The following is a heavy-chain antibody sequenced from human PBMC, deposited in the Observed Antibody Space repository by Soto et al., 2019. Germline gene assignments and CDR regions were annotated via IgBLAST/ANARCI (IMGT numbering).Heavy chain of an antibody. CDR3: ARLLFGESVWFDP. D-gene: IGHD3-10*02. Sequence: QVQLQESGPGLVKPSETLPLTCTVSGGSISSYYWSWIRQPPGKGLEWIGYIYYSGSTNYNPSLNSRVSIPVHTSKTQFSLKLRSVTAADPAVYYCARLLFGESVWFDPWGQGTLVTVSS. CDR1: GGSISSYY. J-gene: IGHJ5*02. CDR2: IYYSGST. V-gene: IGHV4-59*08.